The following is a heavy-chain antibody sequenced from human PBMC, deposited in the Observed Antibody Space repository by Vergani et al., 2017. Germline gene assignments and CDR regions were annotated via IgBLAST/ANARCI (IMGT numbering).Heavy chain of an antibody. V-gene: IGHV6-1*01. Sequence: QVQLQQSGPGLVKPSQTLSLTCAISGDSVSSNSAAWNWSRQSPSRGLEWLGRTYYRSKWYTAYAVSVKSRIIINAYSSKNQFSLQLNSVAPEDTAVYYCARGAGTVDYWGQGTLVTVSS. CDR1: GDSVSSNSAA. J-gene: IGHJ4*02. CDR3: ARGAGTVDY. CDR2: TYYRSKWYT. D-gene: IGHD6-19*01.